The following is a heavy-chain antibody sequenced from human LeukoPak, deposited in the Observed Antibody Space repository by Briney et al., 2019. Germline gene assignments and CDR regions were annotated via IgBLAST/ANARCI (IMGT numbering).Heavy chain of an antibody. D-gene: IGHD3/OR15-3a*01. CDR1: AGSISSSSYD. Sequence: PSETLSLTCTVSAGSISSSSYDWGWIRQTPGKGLEWIGTMYYSGSTNYNPSLKSRVTLSIDTPKNQFSLRLSSVTAADTAVYYCASKSTAWTIDYWGQGTLVTVSS. V-gene: IGHV4-39*01. CDR3: ASKSTAWTIDY. CDR2: MYYSGST. J-gene: IGHJ4*02.